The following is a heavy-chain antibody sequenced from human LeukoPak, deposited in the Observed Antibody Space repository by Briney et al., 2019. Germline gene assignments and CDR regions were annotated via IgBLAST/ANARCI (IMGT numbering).Heavy chain of an antibody. J-gene: IGHJ4*02. V-gene: IGHV3-23*01. D-gene: IGHD2-21*02. CDR3: ARSAIIVVVTAADY. CDR1: GFTFSNYG. Sequence: GGSLRLSCAASGFTFSNYGLSWVRQAPGKGLEWVSGITGSGGSTYYADSVKGRFTISRDNSKNTLYLQMNSLRAEDTAIYYCARSAIIVVVTAADYWGQGTLVTVSS. CDR2: ITGSGGST.